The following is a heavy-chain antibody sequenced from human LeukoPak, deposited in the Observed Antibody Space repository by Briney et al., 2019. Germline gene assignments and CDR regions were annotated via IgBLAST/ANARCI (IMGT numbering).Heavy chain of an antibody. CDR3: ARDRQSSGFQE. V-gene: IGHV1-2*06. D-gene: IGHD3-22*01. Sequence: ASVKLSCTASGGTFSSYAISWVRQAPGQGLEWMGRINPNSGGTNYAQKFQGRVTMTRDTSISTAYTELSRLRSDDTAVYYCARDRQSSGFQEWGQGTLVTVSS. CDR1: GGTFSSYA. CDR2: INPNSGGT. J-gene: IGHJ1*01.